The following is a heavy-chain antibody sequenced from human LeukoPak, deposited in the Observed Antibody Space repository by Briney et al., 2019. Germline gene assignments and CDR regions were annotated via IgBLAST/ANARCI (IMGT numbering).Heavy chain of an antibody. CDR1: GFTFNDYY. CDR3: AKDRVVVAATPYFDY. J-gene: IGHJ4*02. CDR2: ISSSGSTI. D-gene: IGHD2-15*01. Sequence: GGSLRLSCAASGFTFNDYYMSWFRQAPGMGLEWVSYISSSGSTIYYADSVKGRFTISRDNSKNTLYLQMNSLRAEDTAVYYCAKDRVVVAATPYFDYWGQGTLVTVSS. V-gene: IGHV3-11*01.